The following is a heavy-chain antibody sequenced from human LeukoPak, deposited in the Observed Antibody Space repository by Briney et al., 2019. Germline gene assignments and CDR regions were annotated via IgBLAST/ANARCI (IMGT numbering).Heavy chain of an antibody. CDR3: ARAPDYGGNRGEFDY. D-gene: IGHD4-23*01. CDR1: GFTFNDYA. V-gene: IGHV3-43D*03. Sequence: GGSLRLSCAASGFTFNDYAMHWVRQAPGKGLEWVSLISWDSGNTYYADSVKGRFTISRDNSKNSLSLQMNSLRAEDTAVYYCARAPDYGGNRGEFDYWGQGTLVTVSS. CDR2: ISWDSGNT. J-gene: IGHJ4*02.